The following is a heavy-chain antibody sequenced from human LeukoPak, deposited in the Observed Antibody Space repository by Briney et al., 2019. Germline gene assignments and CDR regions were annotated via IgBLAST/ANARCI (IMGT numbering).Heavy chain of an antibody. D-gene: IGHD3-22*01. Sequence: GESLKISCKGSGYSFTSYWIGWVRQMPGKGLEWMGIIYPGDSDTRYSPSFQGQVTISADKSISTAYLQWSSLKASDTAMYYCARGGYWQDYYYFHGLDVWGQGTTVTVSS. CDR2: IYPGDSDT. CDR1: GYSFTSYW. J-gene: IGHJ6*02. V-gene: IGHV5-51*01. CDR3: ARGGYWQDYYYFHGLDV.